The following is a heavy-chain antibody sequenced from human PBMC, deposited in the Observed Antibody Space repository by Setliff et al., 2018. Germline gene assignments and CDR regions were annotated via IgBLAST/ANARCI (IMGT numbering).Heavy chain of an antibody. Sequence: PGESLKISCAASGFVFGTYGMHWVRQAPGKGLDWVASVRFDGSYKVYADSVKGRFTISRDNSENTLFLQMTSLRPEDTGIYYCVRDGAGAFDYWGQGALVTVSS. CDR3: VRDGAGAFDY. D-gene: IGHD1-26*01. J-gene: IGHJ4*02. CDR1: GFVFGTYG. V-gene: IGHV3-30*02. CDR2: VRFDGSYK.